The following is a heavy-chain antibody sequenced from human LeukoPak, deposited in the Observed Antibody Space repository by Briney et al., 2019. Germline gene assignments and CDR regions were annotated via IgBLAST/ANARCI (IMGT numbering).Heavy chain of an antibody. CDR3: AREGGFYRLLLHGGFDY. CDR1: GLTYRSYE. Sequence: GGSLSLSYAASGLTYRSYEMNWVRQPPAKGLAWVSYISSSGNTIYYADSVKGRFTISRDNAKNALYLQMNSLRAEDTAVYYCAREGGFYRLLLHGGFDYWGQGTLVTVSS. V-gene: IGHV3-48*03. CDR2: ISSSGNTI. J-gene: IGHJ4*02. D-gene: IGHD2-2*01.